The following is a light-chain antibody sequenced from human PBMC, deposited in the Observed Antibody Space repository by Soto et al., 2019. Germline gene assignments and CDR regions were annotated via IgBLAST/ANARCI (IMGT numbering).Light chain of an antibody. CDR1: QSVSSY. J-gene: IGKJ1*01. CDR3: QQRSNWPPT. CDR2: DAS. Sequence: EIVLTQSPATLSSFPVDRVTLSCRASQSVSSYLAWYQQKPGQAPRLLIYDASNRATGIPARFSGSGSGTDFTLTISSLEPEDFAVYYCQQRSNWPPTFGQGTKV. V-gene: IGKV3-11*01.